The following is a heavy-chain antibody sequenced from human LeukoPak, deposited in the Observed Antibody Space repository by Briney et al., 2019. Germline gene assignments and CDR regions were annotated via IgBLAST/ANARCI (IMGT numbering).Heavy chain of an antibody. CDR1: GYTFTGYY. J-gene: IGHJ4*02. CDR2: INPNSGGT. Sequence: ASVKVSCKASGYTFTGYYMHWVRQAPGQGLEWMGWINPNSGGTNYAQKFQGRVTMTRDTSISTAYMELSRLRSDDTAVYHCARGLCDYGSGSCHRAEADFDYWGQGTLVTVSS. D-gene: IGHD3-10*01. V-gene: IGHV1-2*02. CDR3: ARGLCDYGSGSCHRAEADFDY.